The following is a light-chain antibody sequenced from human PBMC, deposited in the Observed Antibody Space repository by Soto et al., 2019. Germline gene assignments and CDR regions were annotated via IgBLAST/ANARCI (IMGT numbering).Light chain of an antibody. CDR2: DIS. V-gene: IGKV3D-15*01. J-gene: IGKJ4*01. Sequence: EIGMTQSPATLSVSPGERATLSFRASHSVSSNLAWYHQKPGQAPSLLIYDISARATGITTRFSGSGSGTEFTLTISSLQSEDFAVYYCQQYNDWPLTFGGGTKVDIK. CDR1: HSVSSN. CDR3: QQYNDWPLT.